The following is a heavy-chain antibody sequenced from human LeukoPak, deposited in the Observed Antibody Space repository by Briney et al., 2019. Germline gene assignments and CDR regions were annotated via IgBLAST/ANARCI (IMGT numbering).Heavy chain of an antibody. J-gene: IGHJ4*02. Sequence: SETLSLTCAVYGGIFNGYYWSWIRQPPGKGLEWIGEIYHSGSTNYNPSLKSRVTISVDKSKNQFSLKLSSVTAADTAVYYCASYSSSWYYFDYWGQGTLVTVSS. D-gene: IGHD6-13*01. V-gene: IGHV4-34*01. CDR2: IYHSGST. CDR1: GGIFNGYY. CDR3: ASYSSSWYYFDY.